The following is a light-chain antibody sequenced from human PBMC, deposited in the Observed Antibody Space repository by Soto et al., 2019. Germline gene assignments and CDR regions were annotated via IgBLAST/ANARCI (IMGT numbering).Light chain of an antibody. Sequence: IRMTQSPSFLSASVGDRVTITCRASQGISTYVAWFQQKPGKAPNLLIYVAPILHSGVPSRFRGIGFGTEFTLTFSSLQPEDFATYYCQQLNINPITFGQGTRLEIK. V-gene: IGKV1-9*01. J-gene: IGKJ5*01. CDR1: QGISTY. CDR2: VAP. CDR3: QQLNINPIT.